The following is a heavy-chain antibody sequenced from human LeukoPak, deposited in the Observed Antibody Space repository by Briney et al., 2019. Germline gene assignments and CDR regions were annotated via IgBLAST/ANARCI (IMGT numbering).Heavy chain of an antibody. J-gene: IGHJ5*01. CDR2: IFYTGTA. CDR3: AKFATVTVPNWIDF. D-gene: IGHD2-21*02. CDR1: GGSISGYF. Sequence: SETLSLTCTVSGGSISGYFWSWIRQPPEGGLQFIGYIFYTGTASYNPSLNSRVTMSVDTSKNQFSLKVSSVTAADTAVYYCAKFATVTVPNWIDFWGQGTLVTVSS. V-gene: IGHV4-59*01.